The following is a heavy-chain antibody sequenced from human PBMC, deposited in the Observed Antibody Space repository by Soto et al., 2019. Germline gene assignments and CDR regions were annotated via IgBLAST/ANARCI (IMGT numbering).Heavy chain of an antibody. CDR2: ISGSGGST. V-gene: IGHV3-23*01. D-gene: IGHD2-8*01. J-gene: IGHJ6*03. CDR1: GFTFSSYA. Sequence: PGGSLRLSCAASGFTFSSYAMSWVRQAPGKGLEWVSAISGSGGSTYYADSVKGRFTISRDNSKNTLYQQMNSLRAEDTAVYYCVFSCRDIVLMVPYYYYYMDVWGKGTTVTVSS. CDR3: VFSCRDIVLMVPYYYYYMDV.